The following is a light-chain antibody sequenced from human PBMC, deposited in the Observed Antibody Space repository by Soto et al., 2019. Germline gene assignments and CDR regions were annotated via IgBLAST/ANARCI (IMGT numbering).Light chain of an antibody. CDR2: KAS. CDR1: QTISSW. CDR3: KHYNSYSEA. Sequence: DIQMTQSPSTLSGSVGDRVTITCRASQTISSWLAWYQQKPGKAPKLLIYKASTLKSGVPSRFSGSGSGTEFTLTIISLQPDDFATYYCKHYNSYSEAFGQVTKVELK. V-gene: IGKV1-5*03. J-gene: IGKJ1*01.